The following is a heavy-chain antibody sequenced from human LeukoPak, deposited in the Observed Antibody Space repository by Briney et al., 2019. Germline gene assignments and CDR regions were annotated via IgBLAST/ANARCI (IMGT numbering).Heavy chain of an antibody. D-gene: IGHD2-21*01. CDR3: ITPLPYSAQ. J-gene: IGHJ4*02. CDR1: GFTFSDYY. Sequence: GGSLRLSCAASGFTFSDYYMEWVRQAPGKGLEWVGRIKPKTDGETTEYAAPVKGRFSISRDDSKNMLYLQMNSLKTEDTAVYYCITPLPYSAQGGQGTLVTVSS. V-gene: IGHV3-15*07. CDR2: IKPKTDGETT.